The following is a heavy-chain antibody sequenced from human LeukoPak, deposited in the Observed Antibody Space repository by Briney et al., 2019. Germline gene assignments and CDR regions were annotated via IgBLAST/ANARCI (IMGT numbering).Heavy chain of an antibody. CDR1: TFTLSSYS. V-gene: IGHV3-48*01. CDR2: ISSNRNTI. J-gene: IGHJ4*02. D-gene: IGHD6-19*01. Sequence: GGSLRLSCAASTFTLSSYSMNWVRQAPGKGLEWVSYISSNRNTIYYADSVKGRFTISRDNAKNSLYLQMNSLGAEDTAVYYCAGDKTTGGWYEFDYWGQGTLVTVSS. CDR3: AGDKTTGGWYEFDY.